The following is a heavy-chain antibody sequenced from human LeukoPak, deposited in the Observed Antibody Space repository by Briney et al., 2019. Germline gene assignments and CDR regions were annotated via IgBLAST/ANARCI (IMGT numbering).Heavy chain of an antibody. CDR3: ASTCSGGSCYSYGFDY. CDR2: IRYDGSNK. Sequence: GGSLRLSCAASGFTFSSYGMHWVRQAPGKGLEWVAFIRYDGSNKYYADSVKGRFTISRDNSKNTLYLQMNSLRAEDTAVYYCASTCSGGSCYSYGFDYWGQGTLVTVSS. CDR1: GFTFSSYG. D-gene: IGHD2-15*01. J-gene: IGHJ4*02. V-gene: IGHV3-30*02.